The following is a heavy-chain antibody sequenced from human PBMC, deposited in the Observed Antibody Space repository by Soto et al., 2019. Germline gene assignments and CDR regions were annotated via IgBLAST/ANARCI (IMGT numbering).Heavy chain of an antibody. CDR1: GGTFSSCA. J-gene: IGHJ4*02. D-gene: IGHD5-12*01. V-gene: IGHV1-69*01. CDR3: ARGPMGGGYDAPLDY. CDR2: IIPIFGTA. Sequence: SVEVTCKDSGGTFSSCAISWVRQAPGQGLEWMGGIIPIFGTANYAQKFQGRVTITADESTSTAYMELSSLRSEDTAVYYCARGPMGGGYDAPLDYWGQGTQVTGSS.